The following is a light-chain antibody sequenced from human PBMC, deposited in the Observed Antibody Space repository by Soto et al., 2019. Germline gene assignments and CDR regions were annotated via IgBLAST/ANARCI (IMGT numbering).Light chain of an antibody. J-gene: IGLJ1*01. Sequence: QSVLTQPPSVSGAPGQRVTISCTGSSSNIGAGYDVHWYQQLPGTAPKLIIYGNINRPSGVPDRFSGSKSGTSASLAITGLQAEDEADYYCQSHDSSLSGFVFGTGTKVTVL. CDR2: GNI. CDR3: QSHDSSLSGFV. CDR1: SSNIGAGYD. V-gene: IGLV1-40*01.